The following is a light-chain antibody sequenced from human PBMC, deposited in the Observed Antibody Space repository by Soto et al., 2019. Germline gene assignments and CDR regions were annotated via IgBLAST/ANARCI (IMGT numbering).Light chain of an antibody. Sequence: EIVMTQSPATLSVSPGERATLSCRASQSVSSNLAWYQQKPGQAPRLLVYGASTRATGIPARFSGSGSGTQFTLTITSLQSEDFATYYCQHYNTYPWTFGQGTKVDNK. V-gene: IGKV3-15*01. CDR3: QHYNTYPWT. CDR2: GAS. CDR1: QSVSSN. J-gene: IGKJ1*01.